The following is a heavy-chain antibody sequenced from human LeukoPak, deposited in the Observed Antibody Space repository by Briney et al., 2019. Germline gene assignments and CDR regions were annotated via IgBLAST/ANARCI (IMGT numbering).Heavy chain of an antibody. J-gene: IGHJ4*02. CDR2: IYYSGST. Sequence: PSETLSLTCTVSGGSISRRSYYWGWIRQPPGKGLEWIGSIYYSGSTYYSPSLESRVTISVDTSKHQFSLKLDSVTAADTAVYYCAGGHLYSLWYWGQGTLVTVSS. CDR3: AGGHLYSLWY. CDR1: GGSISRRSYY. D-gene: IGHD2-21*01. V-gene: IGHV4-39*07.